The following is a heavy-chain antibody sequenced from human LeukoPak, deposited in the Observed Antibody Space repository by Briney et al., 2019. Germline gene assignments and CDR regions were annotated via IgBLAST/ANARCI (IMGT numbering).Heavy chain of an antibody. Sequence: GGSLRLSCAASGFTFSDYYMSWIRQAPGKGLEWVSYISSSGSTIYYADSVKGRFTISRDNAKNSLYLQMSSLRAEDTAVYYYARDRVDIVASPFDYWGQGTLVTVSS. V-gene: IGHV3-11*04. CDR3: ARDRVDIVASPFDY. J-gene: IGHJ4*02. D-gene: IGHD5-12*01. CDR2: ISSSGSTI. CDR1: GFTFSDYY.